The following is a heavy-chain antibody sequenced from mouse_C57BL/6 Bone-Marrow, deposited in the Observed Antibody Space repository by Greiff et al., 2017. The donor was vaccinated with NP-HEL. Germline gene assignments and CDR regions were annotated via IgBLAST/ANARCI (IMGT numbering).Heavy chain of an antibody. Sequence: VKLVESGPELVKPGASVKLSCKASGYTFTSYDINWVKQRPGQGLEWIGWIYPRDGSTKYNEKFKGKATLTVDTSSSTAYMELHSLTSEDSAVYFCEGGLLAYWGQGTLVTVSA. CDR2: IYPRDGST. CDR1: GYTFTSYD. V-gene: IGHV1-85*01. CDR3: EGGLLAY. J-gene: IGHJ3*01.